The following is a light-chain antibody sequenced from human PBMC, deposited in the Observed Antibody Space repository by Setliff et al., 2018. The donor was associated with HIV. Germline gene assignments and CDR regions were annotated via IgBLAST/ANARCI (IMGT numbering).Light chain of an antibody. V-gene: IGLV1-40*01. CDR1: SSNIGTGYD. J-gene: IGLJ1*01. Sequence: QSVLTRPPSVSGAPGQRVTISYTGSSSNIGTGYDVHWYQQLPGTAPKLLIFGNSNRPSGVPDRFSGSKSGTSASLAITGLHAEDEADYYCQSYDSSLTGSYVFGTGTKVTVL. CDR2: GNS. CDR3: QSYDSSLTGSYV.